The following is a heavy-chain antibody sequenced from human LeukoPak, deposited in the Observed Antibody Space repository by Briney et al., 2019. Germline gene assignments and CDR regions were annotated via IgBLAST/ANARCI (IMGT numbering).Heavy chain of an antibody. D-gene: IGHD6-13*01. CDR2: INHSGST. CDR1: GGSFSGYY. V-gene: IGHV4-34*01. Sequence: PSETLSLTCAVYGGSFSGYYWSWIRQPPGKGLEWIGEINHSGSTNYNPSLKSRVTISVDTSKNQFSLKLSSVTAAVTAVYYCARGLRAAAVSWGQGTLVTVSS. J-gene: IGHJ5*02. CDR3: ARGLRAAAVS.